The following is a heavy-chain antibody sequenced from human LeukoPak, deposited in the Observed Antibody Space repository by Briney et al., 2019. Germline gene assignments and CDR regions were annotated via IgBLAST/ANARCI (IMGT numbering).Heavy chain of an antibody. CDR2: ISGSGGST. CDR1: GFTFSSYA. Sequence: PGGCLRLSCAASGFTFSSYAMSWVRQAPGKGLEWVSAISGSGGSTYYADSVKGRFTISRDNSKNTLYLQMNSLRAEDTAVYYCAKGYLTAMVTRYDYWGQGTLVTVSS. D-gene: IGHD5-18*01. CDR3: AKGYLTAMVTRYDY. V-gene: IGHV3-23*01. J-gene: IGHJ4*02.